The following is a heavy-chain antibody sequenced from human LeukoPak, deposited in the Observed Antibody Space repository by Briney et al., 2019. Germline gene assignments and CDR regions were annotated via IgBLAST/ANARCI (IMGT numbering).Heavy chain of an antibody. V-gene: IGHV3-30*14. Sequence: GGSLRLSCAASGFSFKIFSMHWVRQAPGKGLEWVAILSYDGVRSYYANSVKGRFTLSRDDSKNTLYLQMNNLRGEDTAVYYCVRDSGPFDYWGQGTLVTVSS. CDR2: LSYDGVRS. CDR1: GFSFKIFS. J-gene: IGHJ4*02. CDR3: VRDSGPFDY.